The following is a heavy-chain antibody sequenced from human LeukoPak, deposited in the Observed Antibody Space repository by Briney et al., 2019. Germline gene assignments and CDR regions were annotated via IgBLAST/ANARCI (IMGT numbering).Heavy chain of an antibody. CDR1: GGSISSGDSY. V-gene: IGHV4-30-4*01. D-gene: IGHD3-10*01. J-gene: IGHJ3*01. CDR2: IYYTGST. Sequence: PSETLSLNCTVSGGSISSGDSYWRWIRQPPGQGVERIGYIYYTGSTDYNPSLKSRVSISVDTSKNQFSLKLSSVTAADTAVYYCARGGGVRGVLDTFDVWGQGTMVTVSS. CDR3: ARGGGVRGVLDTFDV.